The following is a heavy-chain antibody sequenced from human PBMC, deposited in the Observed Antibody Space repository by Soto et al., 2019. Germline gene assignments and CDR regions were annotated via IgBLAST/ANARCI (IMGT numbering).Heavy chain of an antibody. CDR2: ISPYNDYT. V-gene: IGHV1-18*01. D-gene: IGHD3-16*01. CDR1: GYTFIRYG. Sequence: QVQLAQSANEVKKPGASVRVSCKAAGYTFIRYGIAWVRQAPGQGLEWMGWISPYNDYTVYAQKFQGRVSMTAGTVTRTVYMNLRGLKSDATAVYYCPRGGYYDNSWGKLSHYGLDVWGQGTSVSVSS. J-gene: IGHJ6*02. CDR3: PRGGYYDNSWGKLSHYGLDV.